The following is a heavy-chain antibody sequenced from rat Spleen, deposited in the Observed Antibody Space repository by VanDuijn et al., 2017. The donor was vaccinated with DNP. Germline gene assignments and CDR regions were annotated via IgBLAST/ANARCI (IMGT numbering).Heavy chain of an antibody. V-gene: IGHV5S13*01. J-gene: IGHJ2*01. CDR2: ISAGVVT. Sequence: EVQLVESGGGLVQPGRSLKLSCTASGLTFSNYGMAWVRQAPTQGLEWVASISAGVVTYYRDSVKGRFTISRDNAKSTLYLQMDSLRSEDTATYYCATLGSQRDYWGQGVMVTVSS. D-gene: IGHD3-4*01. CDR3: ATLGSQRDY. CDR1: GLTFSNYG.